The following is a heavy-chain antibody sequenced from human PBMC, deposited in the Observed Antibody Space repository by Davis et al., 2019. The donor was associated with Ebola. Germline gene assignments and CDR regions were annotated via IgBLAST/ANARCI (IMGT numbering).Heavy chain of an antibody. J-gene: IGHJ3*01. Sequence: PSETLSLTCNVSGGSIDGYFWTWIRQPAGKGLEWVANIKQDGSQKYYVSSVKGRFTISRDNAKNSLYLQMNSLRAEDTAVYYCARQYCSDTTCYTDAFDVWGQGTWVTVSS. V-gene: IGHV3-7*01. CDR3: ARQYCSDTTCYTDAFDV. CDR1: GGSIDGYF. D-gene: IGHD2-2*02. CDR2: IKQDGSQK.